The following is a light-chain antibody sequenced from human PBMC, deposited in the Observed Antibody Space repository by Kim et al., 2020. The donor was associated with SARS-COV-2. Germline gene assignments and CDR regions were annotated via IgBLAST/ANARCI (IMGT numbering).Light chain of an antibody. Sequence: DIQMTQSPSTLSASVGDRVTITCRASQSISSWLAWYQQKPGKVPKLLIYKASSLESGVPSRFSGSGSGTEFTLTISSLQPDDLATYYCQQYNSYPCTFGQGTKVDIK. V-gene: IGKV1-5*03. CDR3: QQYNSYPCT. CDR2: KAS. CDR1: QSISSW. J-gene: IGKJ1*01.